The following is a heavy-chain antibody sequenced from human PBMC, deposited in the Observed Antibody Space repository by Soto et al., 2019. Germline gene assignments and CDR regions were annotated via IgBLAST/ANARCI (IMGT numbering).Heavy chain of an antibody. V-gene: IGHV4-61*01. J-gene: IGHJ4*02. CDR3: ARSMFYSDGSNYSPFDY. CDR1: GGSVSSGNYY. CDR2: FYYTGSI. D-gene: IGHD3-22*01. Sequence: QVQLQESGPGLVKPSETLSLTCTVSGGSVSSGNYYWSWLRQPPGKGLEWIGYFYYTGSINYNPSLNSRVTISIDASKNQFSLRLSSVTAADTAVYYCARSMFYSDGSNYSPFDYWGQGTLVTVSS.